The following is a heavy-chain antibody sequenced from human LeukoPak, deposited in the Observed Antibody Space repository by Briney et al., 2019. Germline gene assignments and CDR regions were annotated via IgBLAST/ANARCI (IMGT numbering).Heavy chain of an antibody. Sequence: AGGSLRLSCAASGFTFDDYGMTWVRQAPGKGLEWVSGINWNGGSTGYADSVKGRFTISRDNAKNSLYLQMNSLRAEDTALYYCARDSSYYDFWSGDYYYYMDVWGKGTTVTVSS. CDR1: GFTFDDYG. CDR2: INWNGGST. CDR3: ARDSSYYDFWSGDYYYYMDV. J-gene: IGHJ6*03. V-gene: IGHV3-20*04. D-gene: IGHD3-3*01.